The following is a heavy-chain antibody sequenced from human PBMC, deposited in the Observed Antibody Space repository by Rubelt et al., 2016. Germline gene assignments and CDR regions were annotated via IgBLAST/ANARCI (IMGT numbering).Heavy chain of an antibody. Sequence: APGQGLEWMGGIIPIFGTANYAQKFQGRVTITADESTSTAYMELSSLRSEDTAVYYCARGRVRDYYHYGMDVWGQGTTVTVSS. J-gene: IGHJ6*02. D-gene: IGHD3-3*01. CDR2: IIPIFGTA. CDR3: ARGRVRDYYHYGMDV. V-gene: IGHV1-69*01.